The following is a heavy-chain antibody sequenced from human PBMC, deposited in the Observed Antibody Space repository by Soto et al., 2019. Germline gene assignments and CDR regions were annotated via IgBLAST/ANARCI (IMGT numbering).Heavy chain of an antibody. CDR1: GFIFENFG. CDR3: AKNQGVELVPLATVDWFDP. J-gene: IGHJ5*02. Sequence: GGSLRLSCAASGFIFENFGMSWVRQAPGKGLEWISSISGSGFKKYYADSVKGRFTISRDNSKSTVYLELNNLSAEDTAVYHCAKNQGVELVPLATVDWFDPWGQRSVVTVSS. V-gene: IGHV3-23*01. CDR2: ISGSGFKK. D-gene: IGHD1-26*01.